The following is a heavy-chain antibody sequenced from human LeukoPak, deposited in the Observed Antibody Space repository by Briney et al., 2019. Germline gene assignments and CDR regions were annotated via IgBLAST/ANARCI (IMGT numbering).Heavy chain of an antibody. V-gene: IGHV3-23*01. CDR2: LSGSGDIT. D-gene: IGHD3-3*01. J-gene: IGHJ4*02. Sequence: GGSLRLSCAASGFTFNNYAMSWVRQAPGKGLEWVSSLSGSGDITYFGDSVKGRFTISRDKSKNTLYLQMNSLRAEDTAVYYCAKDKDLTKLGYFDYWGQGTLVTVSS. CDR3: AKDKDLTKLGYFDY. CDR1: GFTFNNYA.